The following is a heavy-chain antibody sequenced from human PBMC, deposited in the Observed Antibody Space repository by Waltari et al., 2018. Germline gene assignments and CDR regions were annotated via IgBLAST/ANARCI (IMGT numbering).Heavy chain of an antibody. CDR3: ASPGPLGAFDI. CDR2: IYYSGST. V-gene: IGHV4-59*01. Sequence: QVQLQDSGPGLVKPSETLSPTCPVPGGSISRSYWSWIRQPPGKGLEWIGYIYYSGSTNYNPSLKSRVTISVDTSKNQFSLKLSSVTAADTAVYYCASPGPLGAFDIWGQGTMVTVSS. J-gene: IGHJ3*02. CDR1: GGSISRSY.